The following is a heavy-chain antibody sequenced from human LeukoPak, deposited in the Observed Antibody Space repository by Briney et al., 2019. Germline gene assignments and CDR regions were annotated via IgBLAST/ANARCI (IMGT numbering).Heavy chain of an antibody. Sequence: ASVTVSCKASGGTFSSYAISWVRQAPGQGLEWIGGIIPIFGTANYAQKLQGRVTITTDESTSTAYMELSSLRSEDTGVYYCASGPPDGYNRDYFYYYMYVWGKGTTVTVSS. CDR2: IIPIFGTA. D-gene: IGHD5-24*01. J-gene: IGHJ6*03. CDR1: GGTFSSYA. V-gene: IGHV1-69*05. CDR3: ASGPPDGYNRDYFYYYMYV.